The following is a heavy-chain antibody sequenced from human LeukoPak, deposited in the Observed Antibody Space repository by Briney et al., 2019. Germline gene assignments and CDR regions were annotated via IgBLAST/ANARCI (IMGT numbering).Heavy chain of an antibody. Sequence: GGSLRLSCAASGFTFSSYGMHWVRQAPGKGLEWVAVIWYEGSNKYYADSVKGRFTISRDNSKNTLYLQMNSLRAEDTAVYYCANIGFGDDYGGKGDAFDIWGQGTMVTASS. CDR1: GFTFSSYG. CDR3: ANIGFGDDYGGKGDAFDI. V-gene: IGHV3-33*06. J-gene: IGHJ3*02. D-gene: IGHD4-23*01. CDR2: IWYEGSNK.